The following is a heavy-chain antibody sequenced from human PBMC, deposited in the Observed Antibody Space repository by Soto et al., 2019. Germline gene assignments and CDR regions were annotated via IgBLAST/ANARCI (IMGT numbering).Heavy chain of an antibody. CDR3: ARQSYFDGAGYYLGWFDP. Sequence: AATLSLTSSVAGTSRTSSIYYWAWMRQAPGKGLEWIGSLNYGGTTYHSPSLEGRVTMSVDTSKKEFSLNVISVTAADTAIYYCARQSYFDGAGYYLGWFDPWGQGTLVTVSS. J-gene: IGHJ5*02. V-gene: IGHV4-39*01. CDR1: GTSRTSSIYY. D-gene: IGHD3-22*01. CDR2: LNYGGTT.